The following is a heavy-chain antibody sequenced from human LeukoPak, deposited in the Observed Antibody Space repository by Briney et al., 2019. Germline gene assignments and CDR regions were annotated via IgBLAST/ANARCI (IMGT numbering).Heavy chain of an antibody. V-gene: IGHV4-34*01. D-gene: IGHD2-2*01. CDR1: GGSFSGYY. Sequence: PSETLSLTCAVYGGSFSGYYWSWIRQPPGKGLEWIGEINHSGSTNYNPSLKSRVTISVHTSKNQFSLKLSSVTAADTAVYYCARKRRDIVVVPALRRGAFDIGGQGTMVTVDS. J-gene: IGHJ3*02. CDR2: INHSGST. CDR3: ARKRRDIVVVPALRRGAFDI.